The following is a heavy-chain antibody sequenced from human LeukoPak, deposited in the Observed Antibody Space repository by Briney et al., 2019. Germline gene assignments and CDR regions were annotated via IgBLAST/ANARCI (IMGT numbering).Heavy chain of an antibody. CDR3: ARAPRGYYYYGMDV. J-gene: IGHJ6*02. V-gene: IGHV3-7*01. CDR2: IKQDGSGK. CDR1: GFTFSSYW. Sequence: GGSLRLSCAASGFTFSSYWMSWVRQAPGKGLEWVANIKQDGSGKYYVDSVKGRFTISRDNAKNSLYLQMNSLRAEDTAVYYCARAPRGYYYYGMDVWGQGTTVTVSS.